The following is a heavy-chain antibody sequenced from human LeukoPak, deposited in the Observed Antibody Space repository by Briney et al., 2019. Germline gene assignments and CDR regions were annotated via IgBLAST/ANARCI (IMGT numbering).Heavy chain of an antibody. V-gene: IGHV1-8*01. CDR3: ARGLDSSGWGDFDY. Sequence: GASVKVSCKASGYTFTSSDINWVRQAPGQGLEWMGWMNPNSGNTDYAQQFQGRVTMTRDTSIATAYMELSSLRSEDTAVYYCARGLDSSGWGDFDYWGQGTLVTVSS. J-gene: IGHJ4*02. CDR2: MNPNSGNT. CDR1: GYTFTSSD. D-gene: IGHD6-19*01.